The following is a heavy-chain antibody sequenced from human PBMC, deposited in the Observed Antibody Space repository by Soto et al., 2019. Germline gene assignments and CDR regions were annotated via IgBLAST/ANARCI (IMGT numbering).Heavy chain of an antibody. V-gene: IGHV3-74*01. J-gene: IGHJ4*02. D-gene: IGHD2-2*01. CDR1: GFTFSDYW. CDR3: TRATAVSFDS. CDR2: INPDARST. Sequence: EVQLVESGGGLVQPGGSLRLSCVASGFTFSDYWIHWVRQAPGKGLEWVSRINPDARSTSNEDSVKGRFTISRDNDQNTVFLQMSSLRAEDTAVYYCTRATAVSFDSWGQGTLVTVSS.